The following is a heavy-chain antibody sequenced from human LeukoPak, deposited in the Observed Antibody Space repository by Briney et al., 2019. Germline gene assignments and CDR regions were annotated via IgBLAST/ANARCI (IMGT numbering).Heavy chain of an antibody. CDR1: GGSISRGGYY. J-gene: IGHJ1*01. Sequence: SETLSLTCTVSGGSISRGGYYWRWIRQPPGKGLEWIGYIYYSGSTYYNSSLKSRVTISVDTSKNQFSLKLSSVTAADTAVYYCARGFQYYYDSSGYPVGYPIQHWGQGTLVTVSS. CDR3: ARGFQYYYDSSGYPVGYPIQH. V-gene: IGHV4-31*03. CDR2: IYYSGST. D-gene: IGHD3-22*01.